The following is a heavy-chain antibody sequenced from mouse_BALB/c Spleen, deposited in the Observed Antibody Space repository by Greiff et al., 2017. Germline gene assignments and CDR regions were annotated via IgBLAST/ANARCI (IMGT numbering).Heavy chain of an antibody. CDR2: SSSGSSTI. D-gene: IGHD2-1*01. CDR1: GFTFSSFG. J-gene: IGHJ3*01. Sequence: EVNVVESGGGLVQPGGSRKLSCAASGFTFSSFGMHWVRQAPEKGLEWVAYSSSGSSTIYYADTVKGRFTISRDNPKNTLFLQMTSLRSEDTAMYYCARGWGNYVFAYWGQGTLVTVSA. V-gene: IGHV5-17*02. CDR3: ARGWGNYVFAY.